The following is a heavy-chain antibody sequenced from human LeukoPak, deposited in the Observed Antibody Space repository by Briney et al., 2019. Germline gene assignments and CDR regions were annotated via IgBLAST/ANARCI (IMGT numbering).Heavy chain of an antibody. Sequence: SVKVSCKASGGTFSSYAISWVRQAPGQGLEWMGGIIPIFGTANYAQKFQGRVTFTADESTSTAYMELSSLRSEDTAVYYCARALGGYYGSGSYYNVNYYGMDVWGKGTTVTVSS. V-gene: IGHV1-69*13. J-gene: IGHJ6*04. CDR1: GGTFSSYA. CDR2: IIPIFGTA. D-gene: IGHD3-10*01. CDR3: ARALGGYYGSGSYYNVNYYGMDV.